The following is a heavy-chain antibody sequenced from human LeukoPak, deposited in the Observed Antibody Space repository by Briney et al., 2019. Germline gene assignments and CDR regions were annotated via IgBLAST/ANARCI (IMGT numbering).Heavy chain of an antibody. Sequence: GGSLRLSCAASGFTFSSYGMSWVRQAPGKGLEWVSAISGSGGSTYYADSVKGRFTISRDNSKNTLYLQMNSLRAEDTVVYYCAKARTVTTSVHGDYWGQGTLVTVSS. V-gene: IGHV3-23*01. CDR2: ISGSGGST. D-gene: IGHD4-17*01. CDR1: GFTFSSYG. J-gene: IGHJ4*02. CDR3: AKARTVTTSVHGDY.